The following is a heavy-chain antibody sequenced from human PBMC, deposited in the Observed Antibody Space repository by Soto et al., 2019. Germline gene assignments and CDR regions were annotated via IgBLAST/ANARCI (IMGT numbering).Heavy chain of an antibody. D-gene: IGHD6-13*01. CDR2: IYYSGST. CDR1: GGSISSYY. J-gene: IGHJ4*02. CDR3: ARRTGSSFAFFDS. V-gene: IGHV4-59*01. Sequence: QVQLQESGPGLVKPSETLSLTCTVSGGSISSYYWSWIRQPPGKGLEWIGYIYYSGSTNYNPSLKSRVTISVDTPKNQFSLRLSSVTAADTAVYYCARRTGSSFAFFDSWGQGTLVTVSS.